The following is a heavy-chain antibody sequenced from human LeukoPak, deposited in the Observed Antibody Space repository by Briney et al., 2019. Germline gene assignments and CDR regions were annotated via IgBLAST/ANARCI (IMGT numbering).Heavy chain of an antibody. J-gene: IGHJ4*02. CDR2: IYYSGST. CDR3: ARGGGYASPIGY. CDR1: GGSLSSYF. D-gene: IGHD5-12*01. Sequence: PSETLSLTCTVSGGSLSSYFWSWIRQPPGKGPEWIAYIYYSGSTNYNPSLKSRVTISVDTSENQFSLKLSSVTAADTAVYYCARGGGYASPIGYWGQGALVTVSS. V-gene: IGHV4-59*01.